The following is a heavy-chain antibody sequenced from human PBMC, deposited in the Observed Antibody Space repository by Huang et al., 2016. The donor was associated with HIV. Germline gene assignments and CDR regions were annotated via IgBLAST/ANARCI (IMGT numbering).Heavy chain of an antibody. J-gene: IGHJ4*02. CDR2: IFTDDPDT. Sequence: VQLVQSGAEVKKPGESLKISCMGSGYSFSSYWIAWVRQMPGKGLEWMGIIFTDDPDTTYSPSFEGQVTISADKSIGTAYLQWSSLKASDTAMYYCARRFSSSSGYFDYWGQGSLVTVSS. D-gene: IGHD6-6*01. CDR1: GYSFSSYW. CDR3: ARRFSSSSGYFDY. V-gene: IGHV5-51*01.